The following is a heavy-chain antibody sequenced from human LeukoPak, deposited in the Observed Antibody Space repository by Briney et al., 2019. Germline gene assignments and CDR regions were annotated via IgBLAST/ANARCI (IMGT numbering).Heavy chain of an antibody. J-gene: IGHJ4*02. D-gene: IGHD1-26*01. Sequence: GESLKISCMGSGHSFTSYWIGWVRQMPGKGLEWMGIIYPGDSDTRYSPSFEGQVTISVDRSISTAYLQWSSLKASDTAMYYCARRALQWELLDYWGQGTLVTVSS. CDR2: IYPGDSDT. V-gene: IGHV5-51*01. CDR3: ARRALQWELLDY. CDR1: GHSFTSYW.